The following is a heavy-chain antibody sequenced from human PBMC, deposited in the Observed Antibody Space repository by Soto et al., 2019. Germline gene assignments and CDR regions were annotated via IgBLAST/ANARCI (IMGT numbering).Heavy chain of an antibody. CDR3: AKEPKDIVVVPAALPSYGMDV. CDR1: GFTFSSYG. CDR2: ISYDGSNK. J-gene: IGHJ6*02. Sequence: PGGSLRLSCAASGFTFSSYGMHWVRQAPGKGLEWVAVISYDGSNKYYADPVKGRFTISRDNSKNTLYLQMNSLRAEDTAVYYCAKEPKDIVVVPAALPSYGMDVWGQGTTVTVSS. V-gene: IGHV3-30*18. D-gene: IGHD2-2*01.